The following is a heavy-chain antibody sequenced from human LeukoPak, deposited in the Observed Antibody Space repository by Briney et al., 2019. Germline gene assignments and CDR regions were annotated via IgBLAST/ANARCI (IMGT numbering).Heavy chain of an antibody. J-gene: IGHJ4*01. CDR2: ISGGGVNT. CDR3: AREGSSGYYPY. CDR1: GFTFNSYA. V-gene: IGHV3-23*01. D-gene: IGHD3-22*01. Sequence: GGSLRLSCAASGFTFNSYAMTWVRQAPGKGLEWVSAISGGGVNTYYADSVKGRFTISRDNSKNTLYLQMNSLRAEDTAVYHCAREGSSGYYPYWGQESWSPSPQ.